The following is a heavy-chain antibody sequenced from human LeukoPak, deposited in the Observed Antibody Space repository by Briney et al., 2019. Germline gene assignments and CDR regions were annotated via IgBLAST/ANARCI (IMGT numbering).Heavy chain of an antibody. D-gene: IGHD5-12*01. CDR1: GGSFSGYY. Sequence: SETLSLTCAVYGGSFSGYYWSWIRQPPGKGLEWIGEINHSGSTNYNPSLKSRVTISVDTSKNQFSLKLGSVTAADTAVYYCARSPRGVATIPKVYFDLWGRGTLVTVSS. J-gene: IGHJ2*01. CDR2: INHSGST. CDR3: ARSPRGVATIPKVYFDL. V-gene: IGHV4-34*01.